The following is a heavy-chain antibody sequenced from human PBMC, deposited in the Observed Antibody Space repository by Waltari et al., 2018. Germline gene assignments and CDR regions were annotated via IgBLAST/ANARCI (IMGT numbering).Heavy chain of an antibody. CDR2: ISRYGSSV. J-gene: IGHJ6*02. Sequence: EEQLVESGGGLAHPGESLRLSCAASGFTFSRYWMDWVRQAPGKGLVWVPRISRYGSSVTYADSVKGRFTISRDNAKNTLYVQMNRLRAEDTAVYYCARVATKTYSSPVPGRPYYYGMDVWGQGTTVTVSS. D-gene: IGHD3-22*01. CDR1: GFTFSRYW. CDR3: ARVATKTYSSPVPGRPYYYGMDV. V-gene: IGHV3-74*01.